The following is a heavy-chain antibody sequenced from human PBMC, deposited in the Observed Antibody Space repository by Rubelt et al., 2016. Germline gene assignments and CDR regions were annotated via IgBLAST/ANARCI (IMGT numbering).Heavy chain of an antibody. V-gene: IGHV4-34*01. J-gene: IGHJ4*02. D-gene: IGHD3-22*01. CDR3: VRVKPTVVIYAAEENYFDF. CDR1: GGSFSGFY. CDR2: VNDGGNV. Sequence: QVQLQQWGAGLLKPSETLSLTCAVYGGSFSGFYWGWIRQSPGRGLEWIGEVNDGGNVNYNPSLKSRLAISLDTSQKQFSLKLTSGTAADTAVYYCVRVKPTVVIYAAEENYFDFWGQGTLVTVSS.